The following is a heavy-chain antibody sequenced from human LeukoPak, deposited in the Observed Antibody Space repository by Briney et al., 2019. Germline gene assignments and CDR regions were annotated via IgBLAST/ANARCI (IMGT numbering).Heavy chain of an antibody. CDR3: ARDYPYIGWYYFDY. Sequence: ASVKVSCKASGGTFSSYAISWVRQATGQGLEWMGWMNPNSGNTGYAQKFQGRVTMTRNTSISTAYMELSSLRSEDTAVYYCARDYPYIGWYYFDYWGQGTLVTVSS. CDR2: MNPNSGNT. D-gene: IGHD6-19*01. V-gene: IGHV1-8*02. CDR1: GGTFSSYA. J-gene: IGHJ4*02.